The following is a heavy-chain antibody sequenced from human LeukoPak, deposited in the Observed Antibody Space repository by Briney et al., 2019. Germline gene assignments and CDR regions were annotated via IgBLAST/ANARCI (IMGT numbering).Heavy chain of an antibody. Sequence: GASVKVSCKASGYTFTSYDINWVPQATGQGLERMGWMNPNSGNTGYAQKFQGRVTMTRNTSISTAYMELSSLRSEVTAVYYCARVWFGELNYYYYYYMDVWGKGTTVTVSS. CDR3: ARVWFGELNYYYYYYMDV. CDR1: GYTFTSYD. V-gene: IGHV1-8*01. D-gene: IGHD3-10*01. CDR2: MNPNSGNT. J-gene: IGHJ6*03.